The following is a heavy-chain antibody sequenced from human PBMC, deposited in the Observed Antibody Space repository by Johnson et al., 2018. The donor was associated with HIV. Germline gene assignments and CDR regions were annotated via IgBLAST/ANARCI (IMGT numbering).Heavy chain of an antibody. V-gene: IGHV3-30*02. Sequence: VQLVESGGGLVQPGGSLRLSCAASGLTFSSYGMHWVRQAPGKGLEWVAFIRYDGSNKYNADSVKGRFTISRDNSKNTLYLQMNSLRAEDTAVYYCAKDGAKYYYDSSGYRDAFDIWGQGTMVTVSS. J-gene: IGHJ3*02. CDR1: GLTFSSYG. CDR3: AKDGAKYYYDSSGYRDAFDI. D-gene: IGHD3-22*01. CDR2: IRYDGSNK.